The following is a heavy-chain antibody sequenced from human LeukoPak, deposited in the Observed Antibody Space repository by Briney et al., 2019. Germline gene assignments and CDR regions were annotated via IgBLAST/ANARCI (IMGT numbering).Heavy chain of an antibody. J-gene: IGHJ4*02. Sequence: GRSLRLSCAASEFTFDDYAMHWVRQAPGRGLEWVSGISWNSGSIGYADSVRGRFTISRDNAKNSLFLQVNSLRADDTALYYCAKDPHFYGSAYFNSWGQGTLVTVSS. V-gene: IGHV3-9*01. D-gene: IGHD3-10*01. CDR1: EFTFDDYA. CDR3: AKDPHFYGSAYFNS. CDR2: ISWNSGSI.